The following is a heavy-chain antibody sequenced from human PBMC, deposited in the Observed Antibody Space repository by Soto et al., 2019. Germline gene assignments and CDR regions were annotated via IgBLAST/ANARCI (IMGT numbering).Heavy chain of an antibody. CDR2: ISWNSGSI. CDR1: GFTFDDYA. J-gene: IGHJ4*02. CDR3: AKGGAVAGPDY. Sequence: GGSLRLSCAASGFTFDDYAMHWVRQAPGKGLEWVSGISWNSGSIGYADSVKGRFTISRDNAKNSLYLQMNSLRAEDTALYYCAKGGAVAGPDYWGQGTLVTVSS. V-gene: IGHV3-9*01. D-gene: IGHD6-19*01.